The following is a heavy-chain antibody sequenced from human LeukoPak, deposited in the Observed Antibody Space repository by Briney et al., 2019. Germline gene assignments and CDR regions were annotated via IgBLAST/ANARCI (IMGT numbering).Heavy chain of an antibody. CDR2: VDPADGKT. Sequence: ASVKVSCKASGYTFTEYYIHWVQQAPGKGVGWVGRVDPADGKTTNAEKFQGRVTTTSDTSTDTVYMQLSSLRSEDTAVYYCATGMAELLVFDTWGQGTLVTVSS. CDR3: ATGMAELLVFDT. V-gene: IGHV1-69-2*01. D-gene: IGHD3-10*01. CDR1: GYTFTEYY. J-gene: IGHJ5*02.